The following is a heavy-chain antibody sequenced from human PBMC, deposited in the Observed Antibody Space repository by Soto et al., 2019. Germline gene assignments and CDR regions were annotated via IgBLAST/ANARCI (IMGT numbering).Heavy chain of an antibody. J-gene: IGHJ4*02. CDR2: IGTAGDT. Sequence: PGGSLRLSCSASGFTISSYDMHWVRQGPGKGLEWVSAIGTAGDTNYAGSVKGRFTISRENAKNSLYLQMNSLRAGDTAIYFCARALGPTLFDYWGQGTLVTVSS. CDR1: GFTISSYD. V-gene: IGHV3-13*04. CDR3: ARALGPTLFDY.